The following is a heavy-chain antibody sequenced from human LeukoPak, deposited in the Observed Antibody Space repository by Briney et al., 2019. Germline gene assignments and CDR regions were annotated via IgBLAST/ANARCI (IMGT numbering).Heavy chain of an antibody. D-gene: IGHD4-17*01. Sequence: GGSLRLSCVVSGFSVSNNYVSWVRQAPGKGLEWVSNIYSGGSTNYADSVRGRFTISRDNSKNTYYLQMNSLRTEDTAVYYCAKDWMTTVIYYFDYWGQGTLVTVSS. CDR3: AKDWMTTVIYYFDY. CDR1: GFSVSNNY. V-gene: IGHV3-53*01. J-gene: IGHJ4*02. CDR2: IYSGGST.